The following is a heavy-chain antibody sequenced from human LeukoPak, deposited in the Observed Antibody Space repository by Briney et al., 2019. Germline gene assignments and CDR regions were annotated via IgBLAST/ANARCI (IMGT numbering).Heavy chain of an antibody. J-gene: IGHJ3*02. V-gene: IGHV3-48*01. CDR3: ARRHYGDAFDI. D-gene: IGHD4-17*01. CDR2: ISSGSDTI. CDR1: GFSFSSYS. Sequence: GGSLRLSCAASGFSFSSYSMNWVRQAPGKGLEWVSYISSGSDTIYFADSVKGRFTISRDNAKNSLSLQMNSLRAEDTAVYYCARRHYGDAFDIWGQGTMVTVSS.